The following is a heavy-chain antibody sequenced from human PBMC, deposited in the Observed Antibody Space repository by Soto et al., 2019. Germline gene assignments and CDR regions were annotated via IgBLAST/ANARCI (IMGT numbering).Heavy chain of an antibody. CDR3: AREMRQILTAPPLVSYFDL. CDR1: GGSFSGYY. D-gene: IGHD3-9*01. Sequence: QVQLQQGVAGPLRPLETLSLPCGVSGGSFSGYYLSWIRQSPAKGLEWIGAINDRGSITYNPSLKIRVSLSVDKANNHYSLNLSSVTGAASPVYYSAREMRQILTAPPLVSYFDLWARGMRVTV. CDR2: INDRGSI. J-gene: IGHJ2*01. V-gene: IGHV4-34*01.